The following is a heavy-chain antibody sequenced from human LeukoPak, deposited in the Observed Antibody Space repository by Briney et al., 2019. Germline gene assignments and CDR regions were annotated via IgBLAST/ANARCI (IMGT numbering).Heavy chain of an antibody. D-gene: IGHD3-16*01. CDR3: TKDMGGTGGDYLDY. V-gene: IGHV3-9*01. Sequence: GGSLRLSCAASGFTFDDYAMHWVRQAPGKGLEWVSGISWNSGSIGYADSVKGRFTISRDNAKNSLYLQMNSLRAEDTALYYCTKDMGGTGGDYLDYWGQGTLVTVSS. CDR2: ISWNSGSI. CDR1: GFTFDDYA. J-gene: IGHJ4*02.